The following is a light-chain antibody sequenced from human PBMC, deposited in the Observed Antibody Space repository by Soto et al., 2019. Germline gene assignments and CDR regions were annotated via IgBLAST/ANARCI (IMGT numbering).Light chain of an antibody. V-gene: IGKV3-15*01. CDR1: RTVISH. J-gene: IGKJ2*01. Sequence: EIVMTQSPATLSVSPGERATLSCRASRTVISHLAWYQQKPGQGPRLLIYAASTRATGITARFSGSGSGTEFTLTISSLQSEDFAVYYCQQYNNWPYTFGQGTKLEIK. CDR2: AAS. CDR3: QQYNNWPYT.